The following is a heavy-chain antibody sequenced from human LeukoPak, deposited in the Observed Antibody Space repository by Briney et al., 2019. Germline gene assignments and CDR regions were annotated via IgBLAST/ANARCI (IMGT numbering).Heavy chain of an antibody. CDR2: ISSSSSYI. CDR1: GFTFSSYS. CDR3: ARDDRGGSYGDLDYYYYYYMDV. V-gene: IGHV3-21*01. J-gene: IGHJ6*03. Sequence: GGSLRLSCAASGFTFSSYSMNWVRQAPGKGLEWVSSISSSSSYIYYADSVKGRFTISRDNSKNTLYLQMNSLRAEDTAVYYCARDDRGGSYGDLDYYYYYYMDVWGKGTTVTVSS. D-gene: IGHD1-26*01.